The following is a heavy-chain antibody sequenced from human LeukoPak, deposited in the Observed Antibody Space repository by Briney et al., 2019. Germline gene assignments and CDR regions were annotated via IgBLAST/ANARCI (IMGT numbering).Heavy chain of an antibody. CDR2: INPSSGST. Sequence: ASVKGSCKASGYTFTTYYMHWVRQAPGQGLEWMGIINPSSGSTSYAQKFQGRVTMTRDTSISTAYMELSRLRSDDTAVYYCARVPLYNSGSYYWFDPWGQGTLVTVSS. J-gene: IGHJ5*02. D-gene: IGHD3-10*01. V-gene: IGHV1-46*01. CDR3: ARVPLYNSGSYYWFDP. CDR1: GYTFTTYY.